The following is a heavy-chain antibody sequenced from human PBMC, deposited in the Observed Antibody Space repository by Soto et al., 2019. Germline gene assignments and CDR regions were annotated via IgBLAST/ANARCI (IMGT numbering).Heavy chain of an antibody. CDR3: TGITWFRGMDV. D-gene: IGHD3-10*01. CDR2: TYYKSKWNN. J-gene: IGHJ6*02. V-gene: IGHV6-1*01. Sequence: SQTLSLTCVIFGDSVSSNSAGWNWIRQSPSRGLEWLGRTYYKSKWNNDYALSVKSRITINPDTSMNQFSLHLYSVTPEDTAVYYCTGITWFRGMDVWGQGTPVTVSS. CDR1: GDSVSSNSAG.